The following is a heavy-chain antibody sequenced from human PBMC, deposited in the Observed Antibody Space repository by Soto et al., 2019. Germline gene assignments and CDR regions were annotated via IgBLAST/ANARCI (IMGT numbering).Heavy chain of an antibody. CDR2: ISAYNGNT. Sequence: ASVKVSCKASGYTFTSYGISWVRQAPGQGLEWMGWISAYNGNTNYAQKLQGRVTMTTDTSTSTAYMELRSLRSDDTAVYYCARDHHSYYYDSSGYPYYFDYWGQGTLVTVSS. J-gene: IGHJ4*02. CDR3: ARDHHSYYYDSSGYPYYFDY. D-gene: IGHD3-22*01. CDR1: GYTFTSYG. V-gene: IGHV1-18*01.